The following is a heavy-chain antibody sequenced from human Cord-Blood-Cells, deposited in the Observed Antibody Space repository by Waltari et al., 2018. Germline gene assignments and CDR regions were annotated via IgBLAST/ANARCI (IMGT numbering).Heavy chain of an antibody. CDR2: IYTSGST. V-gene: IGHV4-61*09. CDR1: GGSISSGSYY. D-gene: IGHD6-13*01. Sequence: QVQLQESGPGLVKPSQTLSLTCTVYGGSISSGSYYWCWIRPPAGKGLEWIGYIYTSGSTNYNPSLKSRVTISVDTSKNQFSLKLSSVTAADTAVYYCARKGGIAAAGGWFDPWGQGTLVTVSS. J-gene: IGHJ5*02. CDR3: ARKGGIAAAGGWFDP.